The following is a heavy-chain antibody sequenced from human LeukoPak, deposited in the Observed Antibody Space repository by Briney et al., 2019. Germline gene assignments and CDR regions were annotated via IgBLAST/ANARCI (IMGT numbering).Heavy chain of an antibody. Sequence: PGGSLRLSCAASGFTFSSYWMHWVRQAPGKGLVWVSRINNDESSTSYADSVKGRLTISRDNAKNTLYLEMNSLRAEDTAVYYCASSSYSSSSFDYWGQGTLVTVSS. J-gene: IGHJ4*02. D-gene: IGHD6-13*01. V-gene: IGHV3-74*01. CDR3: ASSSYSSSSFDY. CDR2: INNDESST. CDR1: GFTFSSYW.